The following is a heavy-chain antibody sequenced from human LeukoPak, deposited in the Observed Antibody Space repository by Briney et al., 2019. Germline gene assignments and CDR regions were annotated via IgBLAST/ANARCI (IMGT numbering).Heavy chain of an antibody. J-gene: IGHJ5*02. CDR3: ARKIVVVPAASGAWFDP. Sequence: ASVKVSCKASGYTFTSYGISWVRQAPGQGLEWMGWINPNSGGTNYAQKFQGGVTMTRDTSISTAYMELSRLRSDDTAVYYCARKIVVVPAASGAWFDPWGQGTLVTVSS. CDR2: INPNSGGT. V-gene: IGHV1-2*02. CDR1: GYTFTSYG. D-gene: IGHD2-2*01.